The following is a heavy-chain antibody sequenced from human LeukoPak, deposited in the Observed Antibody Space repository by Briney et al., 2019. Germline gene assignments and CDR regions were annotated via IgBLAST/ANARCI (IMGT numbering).Heavy chain of an antibody. J-gene: IGHJ4*02. CDR2: IYSSGST. V-gene: IGHV4-39*01. D-gene: IGHD3-3*01. CDR1: GGSISSSSYY. Sequence: SETLSLTCTVSGGSISSSSYYWGWIRQPPGKGLEWIGSIYSSGSTYYNPSLKSRVTISVDTSKSQFSLKLSSVTAADTAVYYCATNEWSGYYFEYWGQGTLVPVSS. CDR3: ATNEWSGYYFEY.